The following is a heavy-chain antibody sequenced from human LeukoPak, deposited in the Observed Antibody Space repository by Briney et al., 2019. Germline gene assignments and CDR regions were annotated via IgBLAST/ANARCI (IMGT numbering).Heavy chain of an antibody. CDR2: INHSGST. CDR3: ARGRKVPYCDSSGYYGY. D-gene: IGHD3-22*01. J-gene: IGHJ4*02. V-gene: IGHV4-34*01. CDR1: GGSFSGYY. Sequence: KPSETLSLTCAVYGGSFSGYYWSWTRQPPGKGLEWIGEINHSGSTNYNPSLKSRVTISVDTSKNQFSLKLSSVTAADTAVYYCARGRKVPYCDSSGYYGYWGQGTLVTVSS.